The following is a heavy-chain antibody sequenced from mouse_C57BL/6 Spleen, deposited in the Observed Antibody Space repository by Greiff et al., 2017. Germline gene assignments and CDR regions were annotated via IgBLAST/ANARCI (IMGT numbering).Heavy chain of an antibody. CDR3: AREGYGKGEMGYYYAMDY. Sequence: QVQLQQSGTELVKPGASVKLSCKASGYTFTSYWMPWVKQRPGQGLEWIGNINPSNGGTNYNEKFKSKATLTVDKSSSTAYMQLSSLTSEDSAVYYCAREGYGKGEMGYYYAMDYWGQGTSVTVSS. V-gene: IGHV1-53*01. J-gene: IGHJ4*01. D-gene: IGHD2-1*01. CDR2: INPSNGGT. CDR1: GYTFTSYW.